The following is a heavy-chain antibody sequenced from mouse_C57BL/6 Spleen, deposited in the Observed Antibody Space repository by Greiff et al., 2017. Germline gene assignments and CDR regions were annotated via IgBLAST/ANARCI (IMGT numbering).Heavy chain of an antibody. Sequence: VQLQQPGAELVKPGASVKLSCKASGYTFTSYWMHWVKQRPGQGLEWIGMIHPNSGSTNYNEKFKSTATLTVDKSSSTAYMQLSSLTSEDSAVYYCARSDYYVSSYDGYYGVWGTGATVTVAS. CDR1: GYTFTSYW. CDR3: ARSDYYVSSYDGYYGV. J-gene: IGHJ1*03. D-gene: IGHD1-1*01. CDR2: IHPNSGST. V-gene: IGHV1-64*01.